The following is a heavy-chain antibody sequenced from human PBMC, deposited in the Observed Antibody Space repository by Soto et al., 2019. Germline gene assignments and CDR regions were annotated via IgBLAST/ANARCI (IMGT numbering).Heavy chain of an antibody. CDR1: GFTFSSYS. CDR2: LSSSSSTI. Sequence: EVQLVESGGGLVQPGGSLRLSCAASGFTFSSYSMNWVRQAPGKGLEWVSYLSSSSSTIYYADSVKGRFTISRDNAKNSLYLQMNSLRAEDTAVYYCGRSSWYADYWGQGTLVTVSS. V-gene: IGHV3-48*01. CDR3: GRSSWYADY. J-gene: IGHJ4*02. D-gene: IGHD6-13*01.